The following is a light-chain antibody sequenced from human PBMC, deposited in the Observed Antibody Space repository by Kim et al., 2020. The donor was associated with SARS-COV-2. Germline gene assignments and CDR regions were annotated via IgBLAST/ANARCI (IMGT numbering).Light chain of an antibody. J-gene: IGLJ2*01. CDR1: AIGSRY. V-gene: IGLV3-21*03. CDR2: DDR. CDR3: QVWDGVTDHVT. Sequence: QGKPASITGGEEAIGSRYGHWYQQRPGEAPVLVVYDDRDRPSGIPERFSGSKSGNTATLTISRVEAGDEADDYCQVWDGVTDHVTFGGGTQLAVL.